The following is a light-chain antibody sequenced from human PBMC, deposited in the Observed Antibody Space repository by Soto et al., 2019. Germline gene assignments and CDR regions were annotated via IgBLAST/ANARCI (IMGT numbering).Light chain of an antibody. J-gene: IGLJ3*02. CDR1: SSNIGAVYD. V-gene: IGLV1-40*01. Sequence: QSAVTQPPSVSGAPGQRVTISCTGSSSNIGAVYDVHWYQQLPGTAPKLLIYGNINRPSGVPDRFSGSKSGTSASLAITGLQAEDEADYYCQSYDSSLSGWVFGGGTKVTVL. CDR3: QSYDSSLSGWV. CDR2: GNI.